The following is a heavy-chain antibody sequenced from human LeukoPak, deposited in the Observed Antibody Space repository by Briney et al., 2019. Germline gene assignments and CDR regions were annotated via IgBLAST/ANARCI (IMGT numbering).Heavy chain of an antibody. V-gene: IGHV1-69*04. CDR1: GGTFSSYA. D-gene: IGHD5-12*01. Sequence: SVTASCKASGGTFSSYAISWVRQAPGQGLEWVGRIIPLLGVADYAQQFQGSVTITADKFTSTAYMDLSSLRSEDTAVYYCARAKGIVTTIAFDYWGQGTLVTVSS. CDR3: ARAKGIVTTIAFDY. J-gene: IGHJ4*02. CDR2: IIPLLGVA.